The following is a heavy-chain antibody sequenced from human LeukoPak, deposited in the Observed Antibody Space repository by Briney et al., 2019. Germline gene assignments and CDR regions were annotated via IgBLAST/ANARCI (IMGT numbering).Heavy chain of an antibody. Sequence: GGSLRLSCAVSGFTVSTNYMSWVRQAPGKGLEWVAVIWYDGSNKYYADSVRGRFTISRDNSKNTLYLQMNSLRAEDTAVYYCARGSYFDYWGQGTLVTVSS. J-gene: IGHJ4*02. CDR1: GFTVSTNY. CDR2: IWYDGSNK. CDR3: ARGSYFDY. V-gene: IGHV3-33*01.